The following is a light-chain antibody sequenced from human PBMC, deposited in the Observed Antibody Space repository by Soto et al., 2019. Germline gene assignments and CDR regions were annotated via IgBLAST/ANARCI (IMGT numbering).Light chain of an antibody. V-gene: IGKV3-15*01. CDR3: QQYNNWPPRVT. CDR1: QSVSSN. J-gene: IGKJ3*01. CDR2: GAS. Sequence: EIVMTQSPATLSVSPGERATLSCRASQSVSSNLAWYRQKHGQAPSLLIYGASTRATGIPARFSGSGSGTEFPLTISSLQSEYFAVYYCQQYNNWPPRVTFGPGTKLHIK.